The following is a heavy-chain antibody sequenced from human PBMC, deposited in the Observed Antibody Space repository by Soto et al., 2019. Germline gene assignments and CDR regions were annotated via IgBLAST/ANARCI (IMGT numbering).Heavy chain of an antibody. CDR1: TGSMRTYY. V-gene: IGHV4-59*01. D-gene: IGHD4-17*01. J-gene: IGHJ4*02. CDR2: ISHTGRT. Sequence: SETLSLTCSVSTGSMRTYYWTWIQQSPGKGLEWIGQISHTGRTKYNPSLKSRVTISVDTSRKQFSLKLTSVTAADTALYYCARDDTTGLFDFWGQGTLVTVSS. CDR3: ARDDTTGLFDF.